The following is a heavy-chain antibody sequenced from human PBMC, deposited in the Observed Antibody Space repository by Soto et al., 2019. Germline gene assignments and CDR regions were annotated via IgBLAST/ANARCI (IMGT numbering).Heavy chain of an antibody. CDR3: VRDNNWSFDY. J-gene: IGHJ4*02. Sequence: GSLRLSCAASGFIFISHWMNWVRQAPGKRLVGVSHIGPDGSNIWEADSVQGRFTISRDNARNRLYLQMNSLRDEDTAIYYCVRDNNWSFDYWGQGILVTVSS. D-gene: IGHD1-1*01. CDR1: GFIFISHW. CDR2: IGPDGSNI. V-gene: IGHV3-74*01.